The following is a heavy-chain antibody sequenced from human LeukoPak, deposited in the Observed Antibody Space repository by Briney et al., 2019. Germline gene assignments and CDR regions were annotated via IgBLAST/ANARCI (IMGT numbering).Heavy chain of an antibody. CDR2: ISYDGSNK. D-gene: IGHD1-1*01. CDR3: ARAAVPTALAPRDYGMDV. CDR1: GFTFSSYA. J-gene: IGHJ6*02. V-gene: IGHV3-30*04. Sequence: PGGSLRLSCAASGFTFSSYAMHWVRQAPGKGLEWVAVISYDGSNKYYADSVKGRFTISRDNSKNTLYPQMNSLRVEDTAVYYCARAAVPTALAPRDYGMDVWGQGTTVTVS.